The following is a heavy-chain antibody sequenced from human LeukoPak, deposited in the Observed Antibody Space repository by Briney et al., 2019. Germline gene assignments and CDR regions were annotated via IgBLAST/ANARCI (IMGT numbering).Heavy chain of an antibody. CDR3: ARGNREQSGNLDY. Sequence: GGSLRLSCAASGFTFSTYGMHWVRQAPGKGLEWVIIIWYDGSNKYYADSVKGRFTISRDNSKNTLYLQMNSLRAEDTALYYCARGNREQSGNLDYWGQGTLVTVSS. J-gene: IGHJ4*02. D-gene: IGHD1/OR15-1a*01. CDR2: IWYDGSNK. V-gene: IGHV3-33*01. CDR1: GFTFSTYG.